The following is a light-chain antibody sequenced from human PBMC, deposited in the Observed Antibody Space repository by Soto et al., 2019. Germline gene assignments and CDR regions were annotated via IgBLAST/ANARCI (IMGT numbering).Light chain of an antibody. J-gene: IGLJ3*02. CDR1: SRDVGGYNY. Sequence: QSALTQPRSVSGSPGQSVTISCTGTSRDVGGYNYVSWYQQYPGKAPKLMIYDVTKRPSGVPDRFSGSKSGNTASLTISGLQADDEADYYCCSYAGSYTWVFGGGTKVTVL. CDR2: DVT. V-gene: IGLV2-11*01. CDR3: CSYAGSYTWV.